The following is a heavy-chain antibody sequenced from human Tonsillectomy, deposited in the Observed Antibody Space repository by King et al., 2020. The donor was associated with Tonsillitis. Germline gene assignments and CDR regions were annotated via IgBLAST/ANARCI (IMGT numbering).Heavy chain of an antibody. CDR2: VDASGST. J-gene: IGHJ4*02. Sequence: QLQESGPGLVKPSQTLSLTCTVSRSSISTGTYYWSWIRQPAGKGLEWIGRVDASGSTNYNPSLKSRVTMSLDTSKNQFSLKLSSVTAADTAVYYCARAGDFWSGYHDYWGQGTLVTVSS. CDR3: ARAGDFWSGYHDY. CDR1: RSSISTGTYY. D-gene: IGHD3-3*01. V-gene: IGHV4-61*02.